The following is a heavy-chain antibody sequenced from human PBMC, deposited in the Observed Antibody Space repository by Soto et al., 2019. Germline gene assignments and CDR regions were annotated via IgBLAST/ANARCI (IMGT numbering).Heavy chain of an antibody. CDR3: ARDFTDSSGPTLGMGV. CDR1: GGSISSGGYY. J-gene: IGHJ6*02. CDR2: IYYSGST. Sequence: QVQLQESGPGLVKPSQTLSLTCTVSGGSISSGGYYWSWLRQHPGKGREWIGYIYYSGSTYYNPSLKSRVTISVDTSKNQFSLKLSSVTAADTAVYYCARDFTDSSGPTLGMGVWGQGTTVTVSS. D-gene: IGHD6-19*01. V-gene: IGHV4-31*03.